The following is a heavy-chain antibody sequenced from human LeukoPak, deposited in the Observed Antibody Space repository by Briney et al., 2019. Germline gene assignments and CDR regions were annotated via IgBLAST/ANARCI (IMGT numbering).Heavy chain of an antibody. V-gene: IGHV3-21*01. CDR1: GFTFSSYS. J-gene: IGHJ3*02. CDR2: ICSSSSYI. CDR3: ASATGDCSGGSCYGDAFDI. D-gene: IGHD2-15*01. Sequence: GGSLRLSCAASGFTFSSYSMNWVRQAPGKGLEWVSSICSSSSYIYYADSVKAQFTISRDNAKNSLYLQMNSLGAEDTAVYYCASATGDCSGGSCYGDAFDIWGQGTMVTVSS.